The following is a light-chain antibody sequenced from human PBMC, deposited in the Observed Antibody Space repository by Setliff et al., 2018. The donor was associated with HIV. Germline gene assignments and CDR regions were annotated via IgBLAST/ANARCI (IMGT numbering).Light chain of an antibody. CDR1: SSDVGGYNY. J-gene: IGLJ1*01. CDR2: DVS. CDR3: SSYTNTPLYV. Sequence: QSVLIQPASVSGSPGQSITISCTGTSSDVGGYNYVSWYQQHPGKAPKLMIYDVSNRPSGVSNRFSGSKSGNTASLIISGLQPEDEADYYCSSYTNTPLYVFGTGTKVT. V-gene: IGLV2-14*03.